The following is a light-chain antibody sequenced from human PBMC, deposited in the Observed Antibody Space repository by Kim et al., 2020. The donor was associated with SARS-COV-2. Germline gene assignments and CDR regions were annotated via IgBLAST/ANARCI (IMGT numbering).Light chain of an antibody. CDR3: KTYSSAPWT. V-gene: IGKV1-27*01. Sequence: DIQMTQSPSSLSASVVDRVTITCRASQDISYYLAWFQHKPGKAPRLLIYAASALHSEVPSRFSGSGSGTDFTLTISSLQPEDFATYYCKTYSSAPWTFGQGTKLEI. J-gene: IGKJ1*01. CDR2: AAS. CDR1: QDISYY.